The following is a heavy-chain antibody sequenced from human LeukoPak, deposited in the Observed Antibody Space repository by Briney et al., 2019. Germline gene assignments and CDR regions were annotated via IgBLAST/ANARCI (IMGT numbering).Heavy chain of an antibody. D-gene: IGHD2-15*01. CDR3: ATPFFPGVVVVVAATLDSFSL. J-gene: IGHJ3*01. V-gene: IGHV1-24*01. Sequence: ASVRVSCKVSGYTLTELAMDWVRHAPGKGLEWIGGFDPENGGRVYAQKFQGRVTMTEDRSIDTVYMELTSLRSEDTAVYYCATPFFPGVVVVVAATLDSFSLWGQGTTVTVSS. CDR1: GYTLTELA. CDR2: FDPENGGR.